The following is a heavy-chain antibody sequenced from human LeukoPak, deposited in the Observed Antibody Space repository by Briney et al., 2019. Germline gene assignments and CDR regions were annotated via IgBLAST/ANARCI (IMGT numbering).Heavy chain of an antibody. V-gene: IGHV4-59*01. J-gene: IGHJ6*02. CDR2: IYYSGST. Sequence: SETLSLTCTVSGGSISSYYWSWIRQPPGKGLEWIGYIYYSGSTNYNPSLKSRVTISVDTSKNQFSLELSSVTAADTAVYYCARENYDSSIHGMDVWGQGTTVTVSS. D-gene: IGHD3-22*01. CDR3: ARENYDSSIHGMDV. CDR1: GGSISSYY.